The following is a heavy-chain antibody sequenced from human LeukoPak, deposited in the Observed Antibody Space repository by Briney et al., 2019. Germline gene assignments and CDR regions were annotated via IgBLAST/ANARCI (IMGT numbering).Heavy chain of an antibody. CDR3: ARESDSSGYFDY. Sequence: PGGSLRLSCAASGFTLSDYFMTWIRQAPGKGLEWVSEISSSRSYTSGSYTNYADSVKGRFTISRDNAKNSLSLQMDSLRAEDTAVYYCARESDSSGYFDYWGQGTLVTVSS. CDR2: ISSSRSY. V-gene: IGHV3-11*05. CDR1: GFTLSDYF. D-gene: IGHD3-22*01. J-gene: IGHJ4*02.